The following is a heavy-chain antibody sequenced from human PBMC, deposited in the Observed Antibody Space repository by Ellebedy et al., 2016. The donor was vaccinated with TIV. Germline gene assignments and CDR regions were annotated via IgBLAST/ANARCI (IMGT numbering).Heavy chain of an antibody. CDR3: ARGSAGWHDH. CDR2: VSTYNGKT. J-gene: IGHJ5*02. V-gene: IGHV1-18*01. Sequence: ASVKVSCKASAYTFNTYGISWVRQAPGQGLEWKGWVSTYNGKTKYTQKFQGRVTMTTDTSTRTGYMELRSLRSDDTAVYYCARGSAGWHDHWGQGTFVTVSS. D-gene: IGHD2-15*01. CDR1: AYTFNTYG.